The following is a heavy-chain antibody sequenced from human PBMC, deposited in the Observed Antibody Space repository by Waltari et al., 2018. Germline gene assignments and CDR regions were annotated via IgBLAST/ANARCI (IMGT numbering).Heavy chain of an antibody. CDR2: IYYSGSS. CDR3: ARRIAAANDAFDI. D-gene: IGHD6-13*01. V-gene: IGHV4-39*01. Sequence: QLQLQESGPGLVKPSETLSLTCTVSGGSISSSSYYWGWIRQPPGKGLEWIGSIYYSGSSYCSPSLKSRVTISVDTSKNQFSRKLRSVTAADTAVYYCARRIAAANDAFDIWGQGTMVTVSS. J-gene: IGHJ3*02. CDR1: GGSISSSSYY.